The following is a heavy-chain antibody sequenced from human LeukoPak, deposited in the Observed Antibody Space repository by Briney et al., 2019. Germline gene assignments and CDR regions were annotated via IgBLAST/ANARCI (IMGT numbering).Heavy chain of an antibody. V-gene: IGHV5-51*01. Sequence: GGPLKISWKGSGSRFTSNWSGGVGQVPGKGLEDMVIISPVASDPRYSPSFPAPVTISPDNSISTAYLQWSSLKASDTAMYYCATLVGYGSFFDYWGQGTLVTVSS. J-gene: IGHJ4*02. CDR1: GSRFTSNW. CDR3: ATLVGYGSFFDY. D-gene: IGHD3-10*01. CDR2: ISPVASDP.